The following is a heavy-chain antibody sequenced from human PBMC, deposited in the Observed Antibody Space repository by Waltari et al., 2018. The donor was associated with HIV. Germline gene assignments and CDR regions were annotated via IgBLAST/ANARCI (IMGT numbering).Heavy chain of an antibody. Sequence: QVHLVESGGDLVKPGGSLRLSCVGSGLTFSDYYLTWIRKAPGERRGGVAYIGVSRTYTNYAESVKCTFTRSRANTKKSLFLQINSLRHEDTAVYYSARVARSLRQGSFEIWGQGTMVTVSS. CDR1: GLTFSDYY. CDR2: IGVSRTYT. J-gene: IGHJ3*02. V-gene: IGHV3-11*05. D-gene: IGHD1-26*01. CDR3: ARVARSLRQGSFEI.